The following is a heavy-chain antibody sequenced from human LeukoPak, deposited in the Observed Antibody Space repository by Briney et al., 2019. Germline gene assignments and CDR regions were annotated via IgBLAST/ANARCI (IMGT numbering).Heavy chain of an antibody. J-gene: IGHJ4*02. D-gene: IGHD1-26*01. Sequence: PGRSLRLSCAASGFTFNNYVMHWVRQAPGKGLEWVAVISFDGSKKYSVDSVKGRFTISRDNSKNTLYLQMNSLRAEDTAVYYCARGPVPLVGATSYTWYYFDYWGQGTLVTVSS. CDR3: ARGPVPLVGATSYTWYYFDY. CDR1: GFTFNNYV. CDR2: ISFDGSKK. V-gene: IGHV3-30*03.